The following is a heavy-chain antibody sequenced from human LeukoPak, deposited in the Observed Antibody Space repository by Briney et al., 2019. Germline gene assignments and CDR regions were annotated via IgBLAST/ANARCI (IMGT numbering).Heavy chain of an antibody. CDR1: GYTFTSYG. D-gene: IGHD4-11*01. J-gene: IGHJ4*02. CDR2: INPNSGGT. V-gene: IGHV1-2*02. Sequence: ASVKVSCKASGYTFTSYGISWVRQAPGQGLEWMGWINPNSGGTNYAQKFQGRVTMTRDTSISTAYMELSRLRSDDTAVYYCARDAPLTVTTADYWGQGTLVTVSS. CDR3: ARDAPLTVTTADY.